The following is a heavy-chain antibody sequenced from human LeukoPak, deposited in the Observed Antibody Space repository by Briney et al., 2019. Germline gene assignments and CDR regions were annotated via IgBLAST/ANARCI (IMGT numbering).Heavy chain of an antibody. V-gene: IGHV4-59*01. CDR3: AREGWSGSYLDY. D-gene: IGHD3-10*01. J-gene: IGHJ4*02. CDR2: IYYSGST. CDR1: GDSISSYY. Sequence: PSETLSLTCTVSGDSISSYYWSWIRQPPGKGLEWIGYIYYSGSTNYNPSLKSRVTISVDTFKNQFSLKLTSVTAADTAVYYCAREGWSGSYLDYWGQGTLVTVSS.